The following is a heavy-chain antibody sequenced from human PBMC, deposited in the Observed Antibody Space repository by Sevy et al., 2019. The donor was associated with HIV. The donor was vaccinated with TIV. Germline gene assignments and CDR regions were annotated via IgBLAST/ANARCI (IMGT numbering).Heavy chain of an antibody. CDR1: GFTFNNYA. CDR2: IFGNGDVSISFGNGDVT. CDR3: ARVLRFLELKVYYYYGMDV. J-gene: IGHJ6*02. V-gene: IGHV3-23*01. Sequence: GGSLRLSCAASGFTFNNYAMNWVRQAPGKGLEWVSTIFGNGDVSISFGNGDVTYYADSVRGRFTISRDSSKNTLYLQMNSLRAEDTAVYYCARVLRFLELKVYYYYGMDVWGQGTTVTVSS. D-gene: IGHD3-3*01.